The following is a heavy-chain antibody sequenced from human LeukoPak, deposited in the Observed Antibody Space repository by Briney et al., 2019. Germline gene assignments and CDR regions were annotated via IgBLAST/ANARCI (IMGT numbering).Heavy chain of an antibody. CDR1: GGSISSGGYY. J-gene: IGHJ4*02. Sequence: SQTLSLTCTVSGGSISSGGYYWAWLRQPPEKGLEWIGYVYYSGYSNYNPSLKSRVSMSVDTSMNQFSLKLASVTAADTAVYYCARHSIASDGARLFDYWGRGTMVTVSS. V-gene: IGHV4-61*05. CDR2: VYYSGYS. D-gene: IGHD2-21*01. CDR3: ARHSIASDGARLFDY.